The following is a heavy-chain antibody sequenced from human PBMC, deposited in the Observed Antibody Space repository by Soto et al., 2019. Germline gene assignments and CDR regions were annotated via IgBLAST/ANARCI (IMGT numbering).Heavy chain of an antibody. V-gene: IGHV3-23*01. Sequence: LLESGGGLVQPGESLKLSCAVSGFTFRNYAMSWVRQAPGKGLEWVAGITGTGSSTSYSDSVRGRFTISRDNSKNTLYLLRNSLRAEDTAVYWCAKTPNSRLLNSWGQGALVTVSS. CDR1: GFTFRNYA. CDR3: AKTPNSRLLNS. CDR2: ITGTGSST. D-gene: IGHD3-9*01. J-gene: IGHJ4*02.